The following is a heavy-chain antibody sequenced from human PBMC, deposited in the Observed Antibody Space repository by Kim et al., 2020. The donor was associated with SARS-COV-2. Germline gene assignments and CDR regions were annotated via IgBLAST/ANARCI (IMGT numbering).Heavy chain of an antibody. Sequence: SETLSLTCTVSGGSISSYYWSWIRQPPGKGLEWIGYIYYSGSTNYNPSLKSRVTISVDTSKNQFSLKLSSVTAADTAVYYCARVLWFGESRAENGWFDPWGQGTLVTVSS. D-gene: IGHD3-10*01. CDR1: GGSISSYY. J-gene: IGHJ5*02. CDR3: ARVLWFGESRAENGWFDP. V-gene: IGHV4-59*13. CDR2: IYYSGST.